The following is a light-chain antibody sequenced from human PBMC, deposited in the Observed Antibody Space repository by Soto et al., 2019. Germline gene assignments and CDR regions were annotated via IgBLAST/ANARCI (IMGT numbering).Light chain of an antibody. J-gene: IGLJ3*02. CDR2: EVT. Sequence: QSVLTQPPSVSAAPGQKVTISCSGSSSNIGSNSVSWYQQLPGKAPKLMIYEVTKRPSGVPDRFSGSKSGNTASLTVSGLQTEDEADYYCGSHAGNSNLVFGGGTKVTVL. CDR1: SSNIGSNS. V-gene: IGLV2-8*01. CDR3: GSHAGNSNLV.